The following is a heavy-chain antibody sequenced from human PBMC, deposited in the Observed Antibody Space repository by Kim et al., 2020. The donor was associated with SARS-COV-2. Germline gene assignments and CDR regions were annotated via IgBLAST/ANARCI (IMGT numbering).Heavy chain of an antibody. Sequence: SETLSLTCAVSGGSISSDAWWSWVRQPPGKRLECLGDIYHSGTTNYSPSLKSRITISVDKAKNHFSLNLTSVTAADTAVYYCVRLSSGYYLFWGQGTTVTLSS. CDR3: VRLSSGYYLF. CDR2: IYHSGTT. V-gene: IGHV4-4*02. CDR1: GGSISSDAW. D-gene: IGHD1-26*01. J-gene: IGHJ6*02.